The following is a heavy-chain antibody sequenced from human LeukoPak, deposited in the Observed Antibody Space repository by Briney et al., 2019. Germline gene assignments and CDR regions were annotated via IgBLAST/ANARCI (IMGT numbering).Heavy chain of an antibody. CDR3: ARDRYYYDSSGYIRGISFDY. J-gene: IGHJ4*01. D-gene: IGHD3-22*01. CDR1: GYTFTSYY. Sequence: ASVKVSCKASGYTFTSYYMHWVRQAPGQGLEWMGTINPSGGSTSYAQKFQGRVTMTRDTSTSTVYMELSSLRSEDTAVYYCARDRYYYDSSGYIRGISFDYWGQGTLVTVSS. CDR2: INPSGGST. V-gene: IGHV1-46*01.